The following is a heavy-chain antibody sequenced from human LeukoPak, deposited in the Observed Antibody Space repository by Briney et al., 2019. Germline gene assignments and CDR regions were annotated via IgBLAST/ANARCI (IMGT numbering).Heavy chain of an antibody. CDR2: INPNSGGT. V-gene: IGHV1-2*02. J-gene: IGHJ4*02. CDR1: GYTFTGYY. Sequence: ASVKVSCKASGYTFTGYYMHWVRQAPGQGLEWMGWINPNSGGTNYAQKFQGRVTMTRDTSISTAYMELSRLRSDDTAVYYCARTPRVEMARYYFDYWGQGILVTVSS. D-gene: IGHD5-24*01. CDR3: ARTPRVEMARYYFDY.